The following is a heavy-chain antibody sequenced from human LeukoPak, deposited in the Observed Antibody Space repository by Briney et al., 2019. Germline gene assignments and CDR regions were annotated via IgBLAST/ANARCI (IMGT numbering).Heavy chain of an antibody. Sequence: GGSLRLSCAASDFTFISYWMTWVRQAPGKGLEWVANIKQDGTEKYYVDSVKGRFTISRDNAKNSLYLQMNSLRVEDTAIYYCVKVAKYYYGSETYYFFEHWGQGTPVTASS. D-gene: IGHD3-10*01. CDR1: DFTFISYW. CDR2: IKQDGTEK. J-gene: IGHJ4*02. CDR3: VKVAKYYYGSETYYFFEH. V-gene: IGHV3-7*01.